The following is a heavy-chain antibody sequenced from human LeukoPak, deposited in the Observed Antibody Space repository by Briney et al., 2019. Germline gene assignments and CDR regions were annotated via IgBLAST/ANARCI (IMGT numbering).Heavy chain of an antibody. CDR1: GGSISSYF. J-gene: IGHJ4*02. Sequence: SETLSLTCTVSGGSISSYFWGWIRQPPGKGLEWIGYIHYSGSTNYNPSFKSRVTISVDTSKNQFSLKLSSVTAADTAVYYCAREEVGAFDYWGQGTLVTVSS. CDR2: IHYSGST. V-gene: IGHV4-59*01. CDR3: AREEVGAFDY. D-gene: IGHD1-26*01.